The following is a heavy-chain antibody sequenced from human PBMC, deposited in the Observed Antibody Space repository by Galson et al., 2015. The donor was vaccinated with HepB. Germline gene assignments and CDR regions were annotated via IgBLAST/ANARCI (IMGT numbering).Heavy chain of an antibody. CDR2: INTAGDT. Sequence: SLRLSCAAFGFTLSGYDMHWVRQATGKGLEWVSAINTAGDTYYSGSVKGRFTISREGADNSLFLQMNSLGAGDTAQYYCARERPYSGTFYAFDIWGRGTAVTVSS. CDR3: ARERPYSGTFYAFDI. V-gene: IGHV3-13*01. CDR1: GFTLSGYD. D-gene: IGHD6-25*01. J-gene: IGHJ3*02.